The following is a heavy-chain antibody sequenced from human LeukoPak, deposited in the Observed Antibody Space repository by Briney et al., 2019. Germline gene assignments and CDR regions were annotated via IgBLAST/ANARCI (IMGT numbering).Heavy chain of an antibody. Sequence: SETLSLTCTVSGGSISSHYWSWIRQPPGKGLEWIGYIYNSGVTNYNPSLKSRVTISVDTSKKQYSLKVSSVTAADTAVYYCAREAPSTGFDYWGQGTLVTVSS. D-gene: IGHD4-17*01. CDR3: AREAPSTGFDY. CDR1: GGSISSHY. V-gene: IGHV4-59*11. J-gene: IGHJ4*02. CDR2: IYNSGVT.